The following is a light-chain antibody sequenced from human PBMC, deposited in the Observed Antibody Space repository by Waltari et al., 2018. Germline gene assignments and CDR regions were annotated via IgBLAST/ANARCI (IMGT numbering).Light chain of an antibody. CDR2: KVS. CDR1: QSLVHRGGNTY. CDR3: MQGTHWPYT. Sequence: DAVLTQSPLSLPATLGQPASISCKSSQSLVHRGGNTYLNWFQQRPGQSPRRLIYKVSTRDSGVPDRFSGSGSATDFTLKISRVEAEDFGVYYCMQGTHWPYTFGQGTRLEIK. V-gene: IGKV2-30*02. J-gene: IGKJ5*01.